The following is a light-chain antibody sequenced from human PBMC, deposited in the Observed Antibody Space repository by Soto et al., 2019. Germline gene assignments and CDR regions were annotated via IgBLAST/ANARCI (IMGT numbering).Light chain of an antibody. J-gene: IGKJ1*01. V-gene: IGKV3-15*01. CDR3: QQYSSYQWT. CDR2: GAS. CDR1: QSVSSN. Sequence: EMVMTQSPATLSVSPGERATLSCRASQSVSSNLAWYQQKPGQAPRLLIYGASTRATGIPARFSGSGSGTEFTLTISSLQSEDFAVYYCQQYSSYQWTFGQGTKVEIK.